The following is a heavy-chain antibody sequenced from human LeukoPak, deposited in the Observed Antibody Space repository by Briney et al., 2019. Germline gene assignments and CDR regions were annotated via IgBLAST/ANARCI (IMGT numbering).Heavy chain of an antibody. CDR1: GGSSSSYY. D-gene: IGHD3-22*01. Sequence: SETVSLTCTVSGGSSSSYYWSWMRHPPGKGLKWIGYIYYSGSTNYNPSLKSRVTISVDTSKNQFSLKLSSVTAADTAVYYCARDLGYDSSGYYLWGQGTLVTVSS. CDR3: ARDLGYDSSGYYL. CDR2: IYYSGST. J-gene: IGHJ4*02. V-gene: IGHV4-59*01.